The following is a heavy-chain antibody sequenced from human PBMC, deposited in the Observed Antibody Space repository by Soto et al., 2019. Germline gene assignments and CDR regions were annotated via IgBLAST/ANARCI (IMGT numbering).Heavy chain of an antibody. CDR1: GFTFSSYG. CDR2: IWYDGSNK. D-gene: IGHD2-21*02. J-gene: IGHJ5*02. Sequence: PGGSLRLSCAASGFTFSSYGMHWVRQAPGKGLEWVAVIWYDGSNKYYADSVKGRFTISRDNSKNTLYLQMNSLRAEDTAAYYCAREGCGGDCPGVGFDPWGQGTLVTVSS. V-gene: IGHV3-33*01. CDR3: AREGCGGDCPGVGFDP.